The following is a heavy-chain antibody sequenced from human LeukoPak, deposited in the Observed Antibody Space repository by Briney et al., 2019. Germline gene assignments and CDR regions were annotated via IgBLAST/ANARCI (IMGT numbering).Heavy chain of an antibody. CDR2: IYPGDSDT. Sequence: GESLKISCKGSGYSFTSYWIGWVRQMPGKGLEWMGIIYPGDSDTRYSPSFQGQVTISADKSISTAYLQWSSLKASDTAMYYCARAAYGSGSYSTPLGFDYWGQGTLVTVSS. D-gene: IGHD3-10*01. CDR3: ARAAYGSGSYSTPLGFDY. V-gene: IGHV5-51*01. CDR1: GYSFTSYW. J-gene: IGHJ4*02.